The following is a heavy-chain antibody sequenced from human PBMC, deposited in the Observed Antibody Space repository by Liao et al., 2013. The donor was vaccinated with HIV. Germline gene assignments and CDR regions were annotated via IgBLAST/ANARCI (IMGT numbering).Heavy chain of an antibody. CDR3: ARDSSICSGGRCSHGAFDI. CDR2: IYYSGST. V-gene: IGHV4-39*07. J-gene: IGHJ3*02. D-gene: IGHD2-15*01. CDR1: GGSISSSSYY. Sequence: QLQLQESGPGLVKPSETLSLTCTVSGGSISSSSYYWGWIRQPPGKGLDWIGSIYYSGSTYYTPPLKSRVTISVDTSKNQFSLKLTSVTAADTAVYFCARDSSICSGGRCSHGAFDIWGQGTLVTVSS.